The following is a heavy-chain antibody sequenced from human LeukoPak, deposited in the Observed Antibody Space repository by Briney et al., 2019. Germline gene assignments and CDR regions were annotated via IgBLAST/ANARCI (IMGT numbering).Heavy chain of an antibody. Sequence: LGGSLRLSCAASGFTFSGDGMHWVRQAPGKGLEWVAGISYDAGNKWYADSVKGRFTISRDNSKNTLYLQMNSLRPEDTAVYYCAEDLSQKYTFDYWGQGTLVTVSS. D-gene: IGHD2/OR15-2a*01. CDR1: GFTFSGDG. V-gene: IGHV3-30*18. CDR3: AEDLSQKYTFDY. CDR2: ISYDAGNK. J-gene: IGHJ4*02.